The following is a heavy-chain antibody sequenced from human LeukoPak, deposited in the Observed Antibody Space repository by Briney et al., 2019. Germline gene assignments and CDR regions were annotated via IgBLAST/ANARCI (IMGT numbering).Heavy chain of an antibody. CDR3: ARSPHILTGENFDY. V-gene: IGHV1-2*02. D-gene: IGHD3-9*01. J-gene: IGHJ4*02. CDR2: INPKSGGT. CDR1: GYTFTGFY. Sequence: ASVKVSCKASGYTFTGFYMHWVRQAPGQGLEWMGWINPKSGGTNYAQKFQGRVTMTRDTSISTDYMQLSRLRFDDTAVYYCARSPHILTGENFDYWGQGTLLTVSS.